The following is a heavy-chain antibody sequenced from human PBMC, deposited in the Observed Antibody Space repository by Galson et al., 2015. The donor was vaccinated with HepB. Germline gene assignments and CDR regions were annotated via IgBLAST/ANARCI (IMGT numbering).Heavy chain of an antibody. CDR3: ARDKEERLWFRSGGMDV. V-gene: IGHV1-69*04. J-gene: IGHJ6*02. D-gene: IGHD5-18*01. Sequence: SVKVSCKASGGAFSSYTISWVRQAPGQGLEWMGRIIPILGIANYAQKFQGRVTITADKSTSTAYMELSSLRSEDTAVYYCARDKEERLWFRSGGMDVWGQGTTVTVSS. CDR1: GGAFSSYT. CDR2: IIPILGIA.